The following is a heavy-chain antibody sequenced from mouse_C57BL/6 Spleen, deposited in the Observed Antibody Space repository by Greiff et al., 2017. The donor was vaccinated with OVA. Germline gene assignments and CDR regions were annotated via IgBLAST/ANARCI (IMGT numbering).Heavy chain of an antibody. D-gene: IGHD1-1*01. CDR2: IYPGSGTT. Sequence: QVQLQQSGPELVKPGASVKISCKASGYSFTSYYIHWVKQRPGQGLEWIGWIYPGSGTTKYNEKFKGKATLTADTSSSTAYMQLSSLTSEDSAVYYCARPITTVVAPFDYWGQGTTLTVSS. J-gene: IGHJ2*01. CDR1: GYSFTSYY. CDR3: ARPITTVVAPFDY. V-gene: IGHV1-66*01.